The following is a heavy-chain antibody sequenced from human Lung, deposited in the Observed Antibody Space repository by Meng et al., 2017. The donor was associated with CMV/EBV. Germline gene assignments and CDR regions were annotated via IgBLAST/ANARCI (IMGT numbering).Heavy chain of an antibody. D-gene: IGHD6-13*01. CDR3: AKAGYSSSWYVFDD. V-gene: IGHV3-23*01. J-gene: IGHJ4*02. CDR1: GFTFSSYV. Sequence: GESXKISCAASGFTFSSYVMTWVRQAPGKGLEWVSGIGPSGGNTYYADSVKGRFTISRDNSRNTLYLQMNGLRAEDTAVYYCAKAGYSSSWYVFDDWGQGHXVTVSS. CDR2: IGPSGGNT.